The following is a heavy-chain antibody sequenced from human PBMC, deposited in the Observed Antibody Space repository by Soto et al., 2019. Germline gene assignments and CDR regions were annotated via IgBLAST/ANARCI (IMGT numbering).Heavy chain of an antibody. J-gene: IGHJ6*02. V-gene: IGHV3-74*01. CDR2: INSDGSTT. Sequence: EVQLVESGGGLVQPGGSLRLSCAASGFTFSTYWMHWVRQAPGKGLVWVSRINSDGSTTNYADSVKGRFTISRDNAKNTLYLQMNSLRAEDTAVYYCARDAYYDMGVWCQGTTVTVSS. CDR3: ARDAYYDMGV. CDR1: GFTFSTYW.